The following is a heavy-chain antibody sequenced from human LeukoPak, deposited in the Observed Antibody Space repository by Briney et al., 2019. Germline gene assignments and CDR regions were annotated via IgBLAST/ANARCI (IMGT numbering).Heavy chain of an antibody. Sequence: GRSLRLSCAASGFTFSGSAMHWVRQASGKGLEWVGRIRSKANSYATAYAASVKGRFTISRDDSKNTAYLQMNSLKTEDTAVYYCTSPDIVVVPAAMNYYGMDVWGQGTTVTVSS. V-gene: IGHV3-73*01. CDR2: IRSKANSYAT. CDR3: TSPDIVVVPAAMNYYGMDV. CDR1: GFTFSGSA. D-gene: IGHD2-2*01. J-gene: IGHJ6*02.